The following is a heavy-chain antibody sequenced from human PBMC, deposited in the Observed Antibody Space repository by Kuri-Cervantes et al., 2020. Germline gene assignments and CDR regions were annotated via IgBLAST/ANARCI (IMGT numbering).Heavy chain of an antibody. CDR2: IKSKTEGGTT. CDR1: GYSSSSGYY. CDR3: TTDRGKWDFWSGYSPYYYMDV. Sequence: GGALRLSCTVSGYSSSSGYYWGWIRQAPGKGLEWVGRIKSKTEGGTTDYAAPVKGRFTISRDDSKNTLYLQMNSLKTEDTAVYYCTTDRGKWDFWSGYSPYYYMDVWGKGTTVTVSS. V-gene: IGHV3-15*01. J-gene: IGHJ6*03. D-gene: IGHD3-3*01.